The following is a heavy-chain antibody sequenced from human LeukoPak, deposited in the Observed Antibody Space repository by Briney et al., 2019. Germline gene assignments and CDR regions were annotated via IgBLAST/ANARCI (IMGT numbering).Heavy chain of an antibody. Sequence: SQTLSLTCDVSGDSITSGGYCWSWIRQPPGKGLEWIGFIYYSGSASYNPSLKSRVTLSVDTSKNQFSLKVSSVTAADTAVYYCARVTTSSAMEDYFDYWGQGTLVTVSS. CDR3: ARVTTSSAMEDYFDY. D-gene: IGHD2-2*01. V-gene: IGHV4-30-2*01. CDR2: IYYSGSA. CDR1: GDSITSGGYC. J-gene: IGHJ4*02.